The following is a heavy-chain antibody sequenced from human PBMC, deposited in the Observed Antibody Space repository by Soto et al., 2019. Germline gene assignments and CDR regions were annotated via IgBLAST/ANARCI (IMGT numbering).Heavy chain of an antibody. D-gene: IGHD5-12*01. CDR1: GFTFSSYS. Sequence: PGGSLRLSCAASGFTFSSYSMNWVRQAPGKGLEWVSSISSSSSYIYYADSVKGRFTISRDNAKNSLYLQMNSLRAEDTAVYYCARAWLASYNWFDPWGQGTLVTVSS. CDR3: ARAWLASYNWFDP. CDR2: ISSSSSYI. J-gene: IGHJ5*02. V-gene: IGHV3-21*01.